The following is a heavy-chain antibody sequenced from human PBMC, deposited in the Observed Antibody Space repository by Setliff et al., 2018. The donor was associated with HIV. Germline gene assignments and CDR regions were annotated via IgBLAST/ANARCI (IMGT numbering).Heavy chain of an antibody. CDR2: IYHSGSS. Sequence: SETLSLTCAVSGYSISSGYYWGWIRQPPGKGLEWIGNIYHSGSSYSNPSLRSRITLSIDTSKNHFSLKLRSLTAADTAVYYCARRWGDILTGPDAFDIWGQGTMVTVSS. V-gene: IGHV4-38-2*01. CDR1: GYSISSGYY. D-gene: IGHD3-9*01. J-gene: IGHJ3*02. CDR3: ARRWGDILTGPDAFDI.